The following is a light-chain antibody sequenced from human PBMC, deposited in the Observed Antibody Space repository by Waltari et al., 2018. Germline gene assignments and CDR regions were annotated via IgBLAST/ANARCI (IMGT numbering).Light chain of an antibody. Sequence: DIQMTQSPSYLAASVGERVTITCRPSQNVRTYVNWYQQKPGKAPKLLIYSASPLQSDVPSRFSGSGSGTDFTLTISSLQPEDFATYFCQPSYDAPPTFGQGTRLEI. CDR2: SAS. J-gene: IGKJ5*01. CDR1: QNVRTY. V-gene: IGKV1-39*01. CDR3: QPSYDAPPT.